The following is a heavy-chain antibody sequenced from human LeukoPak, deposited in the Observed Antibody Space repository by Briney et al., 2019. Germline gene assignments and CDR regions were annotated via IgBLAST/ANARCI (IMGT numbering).Heavy chain of an antibody. Sequence: SETLSLTCTVSGGSISSYYWSWIRQPPGKGLEWIGYIYYSGSTNYNPSLKSRVTISVDTSKNQFSLKLSSVTAADTAVYYCARVYSGSGYYYDGWFDPWGLGTLVTVSS. CDR1: GGSISSYY. CDR3: ARVYSGSGYYYDGWFDP. CDR2: IYYSGST. V-gene: IGHV4-59*01. J-gene: IGHJ5*02. D-gene: IGHD3-22*01.